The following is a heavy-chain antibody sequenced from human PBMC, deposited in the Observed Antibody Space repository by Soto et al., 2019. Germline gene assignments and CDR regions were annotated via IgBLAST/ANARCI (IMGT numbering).Heavy chain of an antibody. D-gene: IGHD2-2*03. Sequence: QVQLQESGPGLVKPSETLSLTCTVSGGSISSYYWSWIRQPPGKGLEWIGYIYYSGSTNYNPSLTSRVTISVDTSKNQFSLKLSSVTAADTAVYYCAGLDIVVVPAAHNWFDPWGQGTLVTVSS. CDR2: IYYSGST. J-gene: IGHJ5*02. CDR3: AGLDIVVVPAAHNWFDP. CDR1: GGSISSYY. V-gene: IGHV4-59*01.